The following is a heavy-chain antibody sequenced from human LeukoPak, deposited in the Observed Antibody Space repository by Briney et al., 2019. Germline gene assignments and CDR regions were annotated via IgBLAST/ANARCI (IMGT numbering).Heavy chain of an antibody. CDR2: IIPIFGTA. D-gene: IGHD3-22*01. Sequence: SVTVSCKASVGTFSSYAISWVRQAPGQGLEWMGGIIPIFGTANYAQKFQGRVTITADESTSTAYMELSSLRSEDTAVYYCARDFGSYYDSSGYCGYWGQGTLVTVSS. V-gene: IGHV1-69*13. CDR1: VGTFSSYA. J-gene: IGHJ4*02. CDR3: ARDFGSYYDSSGYCGY.